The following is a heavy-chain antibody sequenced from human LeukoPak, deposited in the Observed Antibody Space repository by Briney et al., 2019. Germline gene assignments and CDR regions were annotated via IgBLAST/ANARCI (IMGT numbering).Heavy chain of an antibody. J-gene: IGHJ3*02. D-gene: IGHD3-22*01. Sequence: GGSLRLSCAASGFTFSNYAMSWLRQAPGKGLEWVSGISGSGCSTYYADSVKGRFTISRDNSKNTLYLQMNRQRAEDTAIYYCMILASDAFAIWGQGTMVSVSS. V-gene: IGHV3-23*01. CDR1: GFTFSNYA. CDR2: ISGSGCST. CDR3: MILASDAFAI.